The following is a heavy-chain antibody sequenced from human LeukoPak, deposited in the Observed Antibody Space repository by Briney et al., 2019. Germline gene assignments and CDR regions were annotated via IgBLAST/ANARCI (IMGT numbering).Heavy chain of an antibody. CDR3: ARDPSEASHLYYFDY. V-gene: IGHV3-21*01. Sequence: TGGSLRLSCAASGFTFSSYAMSWVRQAPGKGLEWVSSISSSGSYIYYADSVRGRFTISRDNAKNSLHLQMNSLRGEDTAVYYCARDPSEASHLYYFDYWGQGTLVTVSS. CDR1: GFTFSSYA. CDR2: ISSSGSYI. J-gene: IGHJ4*02.